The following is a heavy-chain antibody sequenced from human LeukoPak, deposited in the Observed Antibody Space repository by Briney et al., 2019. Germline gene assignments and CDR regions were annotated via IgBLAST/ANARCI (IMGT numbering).Heavy chain of an antibody. J-gene: IGHJ3*02. CDR3: ARDESSGYSSRGVFDM. D-gene: IGHD3-22*01. V-gene: IGHV3-48*04. CDR1: GFTFSSYG. Sequence: PGGSLRLSCAASGFTFSSYGMHWVRQAPGKGLEWVSYISSSGSTIYYADSVKGRFTISRDNAKNSLFLQMNSLRAEDTAVYYCARDESSGYSSRGVFDMWGQGTMVTVSS. CDR2: ISSSGSTI.